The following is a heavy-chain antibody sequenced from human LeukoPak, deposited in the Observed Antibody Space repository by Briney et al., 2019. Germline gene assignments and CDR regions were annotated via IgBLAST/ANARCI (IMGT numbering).Heavy chain of an antibody. CDR2: ISSNGGTT. CDR1: GFTFSSYV. J-gene: IGHJ6*02. Sequence: GGSLRLSCAASGFTFSSYVMHWVRQAPGKGVEYVSGISSNGGTTYYANSVEGRFTISRDNSKNTLSLQMGSLRVEDMAVYYCARGRIIRGTSSSYYGMDVWGQGTTVTVSS. D-gene: IGHD2/OR15-2a*01. V-gene: IGHV3-64*01. CDR3: ARGRIIRGTSSSYYGMDV.